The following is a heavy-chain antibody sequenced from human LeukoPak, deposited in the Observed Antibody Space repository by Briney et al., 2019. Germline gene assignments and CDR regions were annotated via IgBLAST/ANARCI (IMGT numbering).Heavy chain of an antibody. CDR3: ARVSPNTVTTLQYSDY. J-gene: IGHJ4*02. CDR2: IKQDGSEK. CDR1: GFTFSSYW. D-gene: IGHD4-17*01. V-gene: IGHV3-7*01. Sequence: GGSLGLSCAASGFTFSSYWMSWVRQAPGKGLEWVANIKQDGSEKYYVDSVKGRFTISRDNAKNSLYLQMNSLRAEDTAVYYCARVSPNTVTTLQYSDYWGQGTLVTVSS.